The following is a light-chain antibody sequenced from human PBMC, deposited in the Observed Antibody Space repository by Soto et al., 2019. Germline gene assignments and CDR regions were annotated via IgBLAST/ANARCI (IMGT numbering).Light chain of an antibody. Sequence: EIVMTQSPVTLSVSPGDRATLSCRASQSVNSNLAWYQQKPGQTPKLLIYVASTRATGIPARFSGSGSGKEFTLTISSLQSEDFAVYYCQQYNGWPLTFGGGTKGEFK. CDR2: VAS. CDR1: QSVNSN. V-gene: IGKV3-15*01. CDR3: QQYNGWPLT. J-gene: IGKJ4*01.